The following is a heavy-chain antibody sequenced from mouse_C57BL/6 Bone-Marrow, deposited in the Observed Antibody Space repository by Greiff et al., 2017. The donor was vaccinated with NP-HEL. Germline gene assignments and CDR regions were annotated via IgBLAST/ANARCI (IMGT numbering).Heavy chain of an antibody. CDR3: AGGNYGGYAMDY. CDR2: INPYNGGT. CDR1: GYTFTDYY. Sequence: EVQLQQSGPVLVKPGASVKMSCKASGYTFTDYYMNWVKQSHGKSLEWIGVINPYNGGTSYNQKFKGKATLTVDKSSSTAYMELNSLTSEDSAVYYCAGGNYGGYAMDYWGQGTSVTVSS. J-gene: IGHJ4*01. V-gene: IGHV1-19*01. D-gene: IGHD2-1*01.